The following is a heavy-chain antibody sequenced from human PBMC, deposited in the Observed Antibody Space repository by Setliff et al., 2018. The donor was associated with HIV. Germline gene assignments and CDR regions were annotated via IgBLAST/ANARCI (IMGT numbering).Heavy chain of an antibody. J-gene: IGHJ1*01. Sequence: GASVKVSCKVSGYTLSGLSVHWVRQAPGKGLEWMGGFDPEDGERIYAQKFQDRVTMTEDTSSDTAYMEMSGLTSEDTAVYFCSTGWGLYDNRHTAAGYLQHWGQGTLVTVSS. CDR2: FDPEDGER. CDR3: STGWGLYDNRHTAAGYLQH. V-gene: IGHV1-24*01. CDR1: GYTLSGLS. D-gene: IGHD3-22*01.